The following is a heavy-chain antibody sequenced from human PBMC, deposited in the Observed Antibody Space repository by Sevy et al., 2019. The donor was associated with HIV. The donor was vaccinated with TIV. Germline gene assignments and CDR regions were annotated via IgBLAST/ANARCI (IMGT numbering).Heavy chain of an antibody. V-gene: IGHV3-33*01. D-gene: IGHD6-13*01. CDR2: IWHDGKNK. Sequence: GGSLRLSCVASAFTFRNYGMHWVRQAPGKGLEWVAVIWHDGKNKNYAESVKGRFTIFRDNSKNTLYLEMNSLRVEDTAVFYCARDQGKDAPMDVWGQGTTVTVSS. CDR1: AFTFRNYG. J-gene: IGHJ6*02. CDR3: ARDQGKDAPMDV.